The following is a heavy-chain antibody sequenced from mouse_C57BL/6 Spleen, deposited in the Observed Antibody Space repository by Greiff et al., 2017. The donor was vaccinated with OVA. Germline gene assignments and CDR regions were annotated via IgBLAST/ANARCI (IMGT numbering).Heavy chain of an antibody. CDR3: ARAYDYDY. CDR2: INPNNGGT. D-gene: IGHD2-4*01. J-gene: IGHJ2*01. Sequence: EVQLQQSGPELVKPGASVKISCKASGYTFTDYYMNWVKQSPGKSLEWIGDINPNNGGTSYNQKFTGKATLPVDQSSRTAYMDLRSLTSDDSAVYCGARAYDYDYWGQGTTLTVSS. CDR1: GYTFTDYY. V-gene: IGHV1-26*01.